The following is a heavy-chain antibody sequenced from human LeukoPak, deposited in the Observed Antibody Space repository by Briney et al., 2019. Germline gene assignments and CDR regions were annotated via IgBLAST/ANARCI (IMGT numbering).Heavy chain of an antibody. Sequence: SETLSLTCTVSGYSISSGYYWGWIRQPPGKGLEWIGSIYHSGSTYYNPSLKSRVTISVDTSKNQFSLKLSSVTAADTAVYYCARDRGIAVAGTPGWFDPWGQGTLVTVSS. CDR3: ARDRGIAVAGTPGWFDP. J-gene: IGHJ5*02. CDR1: GYSISSGYY. V-gene: IGHV4-38-2*02. D-gene: IGHD6-19*01. CDR2: IYHSGST.